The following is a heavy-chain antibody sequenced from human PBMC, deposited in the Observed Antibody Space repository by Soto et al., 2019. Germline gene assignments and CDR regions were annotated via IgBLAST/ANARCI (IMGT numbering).Heavy chain of an antibody. CDR1: GGTFSSYA. D-gene: IGHD3-22*01. V-gene: IGHV1-69*13. J-gene: IGHJ6*02. CDR2: IIPIFGTA. Sequence: SVKVSCKASGGTFSSYAISWVRQAPGQGLEWMGGIIPIFGTANYAQKFQGRVTITADESTSTAYMELSSLRSEDTAVYYCARDLKRYYDSSGYGYYYYGMDVWGQGTTVTVS. CDR3: ARDLKRYYDSSGYGYYYYGMDV.